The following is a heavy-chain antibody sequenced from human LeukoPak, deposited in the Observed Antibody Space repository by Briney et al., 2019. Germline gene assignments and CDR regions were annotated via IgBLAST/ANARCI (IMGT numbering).Heavy chain of an antibody. J-gene: IGHJ4*02. D-gene: IGHD3/OR15-3a*01. V-gene: IGHV3-48*03. CDR2: IDNRGTTI. Sequence: QPGGSLRLSCAASGFSLRSYEMNWVRQAPGKGLEWIAYIDNRGTTIHYGDSVKGRFTISRDNAKNSVFPQMNSLRAQDTAVYYCVRAAFSFGLLLDYWGQGTLVTVSS. CDR3: VRAAFSFGLLLDY. CDR1: GFSLRSYE.